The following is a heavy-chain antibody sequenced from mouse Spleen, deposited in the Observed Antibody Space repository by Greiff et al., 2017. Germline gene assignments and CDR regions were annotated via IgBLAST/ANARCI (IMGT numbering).Heavy chain of an antibody. CDR3: ARERSYGYDDGYAMDY. Sequence: EVMLVESGGGLVKPGGSLKLSCAASGFPFSSYAMSWVRQTPEKRLEWVATISDGGSYTYYPDNVKGRFTISRDNAKNNLYLQMSHLKSEDTAMYYCARERSYGYDDGYAMDYWGQGTSVTVSS. CDR1: GFPFSSYA. V-gene: IGHV5-4*01. J-gene: IGHJ4*01. CDR2: ISDGGSYT. D-gene: IGHD2-2*01.